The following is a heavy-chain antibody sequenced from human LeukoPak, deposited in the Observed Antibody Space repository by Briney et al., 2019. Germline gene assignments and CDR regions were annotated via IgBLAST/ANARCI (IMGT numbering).Heavy chain of an antibody. D-gene: IGHD1-26*01. V-gene: IGHV4-30-4*08. J-gene: IGHJ4*02. CDR2: IYDSGST. CDR3: AREDGEVGATY. CDR1: GGSISSGGYY. Sequence: TSETLSLTCTVSGGSISSGGYYWSWIRQHPGKGLEWIGYIYDSGSTYYSPSLKSRVTISIDTSKNQFSLKLSSVTAADTAVYYCAREDGEVGATYWGQGTLVTVSS.